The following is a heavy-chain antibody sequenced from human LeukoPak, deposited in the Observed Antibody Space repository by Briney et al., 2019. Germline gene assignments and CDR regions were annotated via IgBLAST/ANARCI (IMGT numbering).Heavy chain of an antibody. V-gene: IGHV4-39*07. CDR3: ARVTWSGYLNWFDP. J-gene: IGHJ5*02. CDR1: GGSISSSSYY. CDR2: IYYSGST. Sequence: SETLSLTCTVSGGSISSSSYYWGWIRQPPGKGLEWIGSIYYSGSTNYNPSLKSRVTMSVDTSKNQFSLKLSSVTAADTAVYYCARVTWSGYLNWFDPWGQGTLVTVSS. D-gene: IGHD3-3*01.